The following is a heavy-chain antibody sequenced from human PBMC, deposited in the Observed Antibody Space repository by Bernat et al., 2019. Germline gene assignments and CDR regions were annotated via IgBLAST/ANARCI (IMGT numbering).Heavy chain of an antibody. V-gene: IGHV5-51*03. Sequence: EVQLVQSGAEVKKPGESLKISCKGSGYSFTSYWIGWVRQMPGKGLEWMGIIYPGDSDTRYSPSFQGQVTISADKSISNAYLQWSSLKASDTDMYYCARNVRIAAAGTAGDLDYWGQGTLVTVSS. CDR1: GYSFTSYW. D-gene: IGHD6-13*01. CDR2: IYPGDSDT. CDR3: ARNVRIAAAGTAGDLDY. J-gene: IGHJ4*02.